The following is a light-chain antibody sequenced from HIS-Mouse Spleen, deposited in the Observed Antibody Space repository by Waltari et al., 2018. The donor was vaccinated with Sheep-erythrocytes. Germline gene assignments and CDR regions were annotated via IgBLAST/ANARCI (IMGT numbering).Light chain of an antibody. Sequence: DIQMTQSPSSLSASVGDRVTITCRASQSISSYLNWCQQKPGKAPKRLIYAASSLQSGVPSRFSGSGSGTDFTLTISSLQPEDFATYYCQQSYSTPQFTFGPGTKVDIK. CDR3: QQSYSTPQFT. J-gene: IGKJ3*01. CDR2: AAS. CDR1: QSISSY. V-gene: IGKV1-39*01.